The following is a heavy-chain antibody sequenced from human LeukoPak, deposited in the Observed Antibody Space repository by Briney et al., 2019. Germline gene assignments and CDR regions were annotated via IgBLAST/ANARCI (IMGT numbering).Heavy chain of an antibody. D-gene: IGHD3-10*02. CDR3: AKEELRRITMWGYMDV. V-gene: IGHV3-64*01. Sequence: GGSLRLSCAASGFTFSSYAMHWVRQAPGKGLEYVSVISSNGGSTYYANSVKGRFTISRDNSKNTLYLQMGSLRAEDMAVYYCAKEELRRITMWGYMDVWGKGTTVTISS. CDR1: GFTFSSYA. CDR2: ISSNGGST. J-gene: IGHJ6*03.